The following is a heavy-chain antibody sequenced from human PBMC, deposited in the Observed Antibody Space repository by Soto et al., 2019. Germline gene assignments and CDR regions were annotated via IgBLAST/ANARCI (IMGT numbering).Heavy chain of an antibody. D-gene: IGHD2-2*01. CDR3: VIPAAILKGWSDP. Sequence: EVQLLESGGGLVQPGGSLRLSCAASGFTFSSYAMSWVRQAPGKGLEWVSAISGSGGSTYYADSVKGRFTISRDNSKNPLYLQMNSLRAEDTAVYYCVIPAAILKGWSDPWGQGTLVTVSS. CDR1: GFTFSSYA. J-gene: IGHJ5*02. CDR2: ISGSGGST. V-gene: IGHV3-23*01.